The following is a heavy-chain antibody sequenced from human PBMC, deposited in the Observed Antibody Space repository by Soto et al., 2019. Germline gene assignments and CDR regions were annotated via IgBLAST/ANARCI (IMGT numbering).Heavy chain of an antibody. CDR2: IIPILGIA. V-gene: IGHV1-69*04. CDR1: GGTFSSYT. D-gene: IGHD3-10*01. Sequence: ASVKVSCKASGGTFSSYTISWVRQAPGQGLEWKGRIIPILGIANYAQKFQGRVTITADKSTSTAYMELSSLRSEDTAVYYCARDRGPSYYFDYWGQGTLVTVSS. J-gene: IGHJ4*02. CDR3: ARDRGPSYYFDY.